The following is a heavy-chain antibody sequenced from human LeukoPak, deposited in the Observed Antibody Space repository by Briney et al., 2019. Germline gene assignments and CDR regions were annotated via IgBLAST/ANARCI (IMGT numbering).Heavy chain of an antibody. CDR1: GFTFSSYA. J-gene: IGHJ6*03. D-gene: IGHD2-8*01. Sequence: GGSLRLSCLASGFTFSSYAMHWVRQAPGKGLEWVAYIQYDRTNEQYAHSVKGRFRISRDNSNNILYLQMNSLRTEDTAVYYCAKDRCSNGIGCYYYYMEVWGKGTTVTISS. CDR3: AKDRCSNGIGCYYYYMEV. CDR2: IQYDRTNE. V-gene: IGHV3-30*02.